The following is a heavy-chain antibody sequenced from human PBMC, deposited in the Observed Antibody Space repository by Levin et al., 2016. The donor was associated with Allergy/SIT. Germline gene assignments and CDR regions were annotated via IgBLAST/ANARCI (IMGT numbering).Heavy chain of an antibody. CDR1: GFTFSSYS. V-gene: IGHV3-48*01. D-gene: IGHD6-19*01. J-gene: IGHJ2*01. CDR2: ISSSSTI. Sequence: GESLKISCAASGFTFSSYSMNWVRQAPGKGLEWVSYISSSSTIYYADSVKGRFTISRDNAKNSLYLQMNSLRAEDTAVYYCARDQSSGWTYWYFDLWGRGTLVTVSS. CDR3: ARDQSSGWTYWYFDL.